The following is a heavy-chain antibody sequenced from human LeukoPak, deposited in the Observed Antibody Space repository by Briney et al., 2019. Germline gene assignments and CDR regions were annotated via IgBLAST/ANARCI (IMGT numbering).Heavy chain of an antibody. V-gene: IGHV1-2*06. CDR2: INPNSGGT. CDR3: ARVITIFGVPDAFDI. J-gene: IGHJ3*02. D-gene: IGHD3-3*01. Sequence: ASVKVSCKASGYTFTGYYMHWVRQAPGQGLEWMGRINPNSGGTNYAQKFQGRVTMTRDTSISTAYMELSRLRSDDTAVYHCARVITIFGVPDAFDIWGRGTMVTVFS. CDR1: GYTFTGYY.